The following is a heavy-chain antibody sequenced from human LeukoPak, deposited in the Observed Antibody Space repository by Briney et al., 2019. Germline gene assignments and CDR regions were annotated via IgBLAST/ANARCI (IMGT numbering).Heavy chain of an antibody. CDR2: INPSGGST. J-gene: IGHJ4*02. Sequence: ASVKVSCKASGYTFTVYYMHWVRQAPGQGLEWMGIINPSGGSTSYAQKFQGRVTMTRDTSTSAVYLELSSLRSEDTAVYYCARGSGAVLWFGELFESYFDYWGQGTLVTVSS. D-gene: IGHD3-10*01. CDR1: GYTFTVYY. V-gene: IGHV1-46*01. CDR3: ARGSGAVLWFGELFESYFDY.